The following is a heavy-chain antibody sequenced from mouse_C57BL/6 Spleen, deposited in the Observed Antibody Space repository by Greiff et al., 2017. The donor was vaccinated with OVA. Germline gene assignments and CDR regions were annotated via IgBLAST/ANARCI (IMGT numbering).Heavy chain of an antibody. CDR1: GFTFNTYA. Sequence: EVQLVESGGGLVQPKGSLKLSCAASGFTFNTYAMHWVRQAPGKGLEWVARIRSKSSNSATYYADSVKDRFTISRDDSQSMLYLQMNNLKTEDTAMYYCVRDQGGRYYGPWFAYWGQGTLVTVSA. V-gene: IGHV10-3*01. D-gene: IGHD1-1*01. J-gene: IGHJ3*01. CDR2: IRSKSSNSAT. CDR3: VRDQGGRYYGPWFAY.